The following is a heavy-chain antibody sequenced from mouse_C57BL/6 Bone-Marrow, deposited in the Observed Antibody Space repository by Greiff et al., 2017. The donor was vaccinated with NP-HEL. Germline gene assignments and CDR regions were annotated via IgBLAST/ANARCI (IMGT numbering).Heavy chain of an antibody. CDR2: ISSGGDYI. J-gene: IGHJ3*01. D-gene: IGHD3-2*02. CDR3: TRAEDSSGSPY. Sequence: EVKVVESGEGLVKPGGSLKLSCAASGFTFSSYAMSWVRQTPEKRLEWVAYISSGGDYIYYADTVKGRFTISRDNARNTLYLQMSSLKSEDTAMYYCTRAEDSSGSPYWGQGTLVTVSA. CDR1: GFTFSSYA. V-gene: IGHV5-9-1*02.